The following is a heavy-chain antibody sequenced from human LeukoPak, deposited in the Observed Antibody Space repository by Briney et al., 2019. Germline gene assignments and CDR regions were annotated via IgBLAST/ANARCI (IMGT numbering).Heavy chain of an antibody. Sequence: PLGSPRVSCAASGFTFDDYAMYWVRQAPGKGLEWVSLISGDGGSTYYADSVKGRSTISRDNSKKSLYLQMNSLRTEDTAFYYCAKDSYGSGSYLDYWGQGTLVSVSS. CDR2: ISGDGGST. D-gene: IGHD3-10*01. CDR1: GFTFDDYA. V-gene: IGHV3-43*02. J-gene: IGHJ4*02. CDR3: AKDSYGSGSYLDY.